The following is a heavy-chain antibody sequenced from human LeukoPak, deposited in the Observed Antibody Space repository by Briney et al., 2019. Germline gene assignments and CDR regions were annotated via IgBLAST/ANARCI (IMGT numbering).Heavy chain of an antibody. J-gene: IGHJ4*02. CDR1: GYTFNNYG. CDR2: INPNSGGT. V-gene: IGHV1-2*02. CDR3: ASYLFDY. D-gene: IGHD6-6*01. Sequence: ASVKVSCKASGYTFNNYGISWVRQAPGQGLEWMGWINPNSGGTNYAQKFQGRVTMTRDTSISTAYMELSRLRSDDTAVYYCASYLFDYWGQGTLVTVSS.